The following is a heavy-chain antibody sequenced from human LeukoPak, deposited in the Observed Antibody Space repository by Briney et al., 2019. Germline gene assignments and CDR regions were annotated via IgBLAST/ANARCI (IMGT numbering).Heavy chain of an antibody. CDR2: ILYDGNNE. CDR1: GFTFSGFT. D-gene: IGHD6-13*01. J-gene: IGHJ4*02. V-gene: IGHV3-30-3*01. Sequence: PGTSLRLSCATSGFTFSGFTMHWARQAPGKGLEWVAIILYDGNNEFYADSVKGRFTISRDNSKKTLYLQMNTLTTEDTAVYYCARDGDGAAAGIYTYWGQGTLVIVSS. CDR3: ARDGDGAAAGIYTY.